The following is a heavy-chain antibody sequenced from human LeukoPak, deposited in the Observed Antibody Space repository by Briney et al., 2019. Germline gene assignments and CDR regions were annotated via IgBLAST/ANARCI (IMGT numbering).Heavy chain of an antibody. J-gene: IGHJ4*02. D-gene: IGHD1-26*01. CDR3: ARDSGKIRVGATMMFDY. Sequence: GRSLRLSCAASGFTFSSYAMHWVRQAPGKGLEWVAVISYDGSNKYYADSVKGRFTISRDNSKNTLYPQMNSLRAEDTAVYYCARDSGKIRVGATMMFDYWGQGTLVTVSS. CDR2: ISYDGSNK. V-gene: IGHV3-30*01. CDR1: GFTFSSYA.